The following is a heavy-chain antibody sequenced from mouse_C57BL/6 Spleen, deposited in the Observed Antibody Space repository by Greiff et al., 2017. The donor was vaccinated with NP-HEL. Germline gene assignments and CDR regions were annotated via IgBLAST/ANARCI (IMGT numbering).Heavy chain of an antibody. V-gene: IGHV10-1*01. Sequence: EVKLVESGGGLVQPKGSLKLSCAASGFSFNTYAMNWVRQAPGKGLEWVARIRSKSNNYATYYADSVKDRFTISRDDSESMLYLQMNNLKTEDTAMYYCVRDYGNYRFAYWGQGTLVTVSA. CDR3: VRDYGNYRFAY. J-gene: IGHJ3*01. CDR1: GFSFNTYA. D-gene: IGHD2-1*01. CDR2: IRSKSNNYAT.